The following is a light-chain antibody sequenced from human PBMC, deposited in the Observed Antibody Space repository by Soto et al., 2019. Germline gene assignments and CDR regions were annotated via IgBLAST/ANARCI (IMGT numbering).Light chain of an antibody. V-gene: IGKV1-9*01. CDR3: QHLNSYQRR. CDR1: QGISSY. J-gene: IGKJ1*01. CDR2: AAS. Sequence: IRLTQSPSSLSASVGDRVTITCRASQGISSYLAWYQQKPGKAPKLLIYAASTLQSGVPSRFRFTRSGRYLGLTTSSLQPEDFQTYYCQHLNSYQRRLGQGTKVDI.